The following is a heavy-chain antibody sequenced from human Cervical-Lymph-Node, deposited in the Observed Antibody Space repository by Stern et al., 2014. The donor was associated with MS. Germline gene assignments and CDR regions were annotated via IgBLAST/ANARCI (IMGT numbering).Heavy chain of an antibody. J-gene: IGHJ4*02. CDR3: VGGWGWLPDY. CDR1: GVTLSDLW. Sequence: EVPLVESGGGLVQPGGSLRLSCAASGVTLSDLWMNWVRQAPGKGLEGLAIVSQDGGQSFYADSVKGRFTISRDNNKNSLFLQMTSLRPDDTALYYCVGGWGWLPDYWGQGTLVTVSS. D-gene: IGHD3-16*01. CDR2: VSQDGGQS. V-gene: IGHV3-7*01.